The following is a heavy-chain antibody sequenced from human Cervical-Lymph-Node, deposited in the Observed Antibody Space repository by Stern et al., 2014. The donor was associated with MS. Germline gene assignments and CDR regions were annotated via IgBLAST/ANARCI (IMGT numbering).Heavy chain of an antibody. J-gene: IGHJ4*02. V-gene: IGHV2-5*01. D-gene: IGHD5-18*01. CDR2: LYWYDDN. CDR3: AHSRYIYGDFDY. Sequence: QVTLRESGPTLAKPTQTLTLTCTFSGFSLSTSGVGVGWIRQPPGKALEXLVLLYWYDDNRYNPSLESRLTITKDPSRNQVVLTMTNMDPVDTATYYCAHSRYIYGDFDYWGQGTLVTVSS. CDR1: GFSLSTSGVG.